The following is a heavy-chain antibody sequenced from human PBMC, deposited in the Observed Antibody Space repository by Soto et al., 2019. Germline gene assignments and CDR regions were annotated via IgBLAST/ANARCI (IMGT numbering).Heavy chain of an antibody. D-gene: IGHD3-9*01. Sequence: QVQLQESGPGQVKPSETLSLTCTVSGDSMTYSYWSWIRLLPGKGLEWVGYIYYSGSTSYNPSLRRRGIMSVDTSTRQFSLQLKSVTAADTAIYYCARTVLGPDILADQFVDYYYYMDVWGQGTTVTVSS. CDR3: ARTVLGPDILADQFVDYYYYMDV. J-gene: IGHJ6*03. CDR1: GDSMTYSY. CDR2: IYYSGST. V-gene: IGHV4-59*08.